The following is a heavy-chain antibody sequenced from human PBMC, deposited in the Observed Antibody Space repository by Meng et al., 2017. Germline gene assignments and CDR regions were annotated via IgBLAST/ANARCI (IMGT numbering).Heavy chain of an antibody. CDR2: IRGKAYGGTT. V-gene: IGHV3-49*03. CDR3: TRAVAGTTTTQDY. Sequence: GGSLRLSCAASGFTFSSYGMHWFRQAPGKGLEWVGFIRGKAYGGTTEYAASVKGRFTISRDDSKSIAYLQMNSLKTEDTAVYYCTRAVAGTTTTQDYWGQGTLVTVSS. CDR1: GFTFSSYG. D-gene: IGHD6-19*01. J-gene: IGHJ4*02.